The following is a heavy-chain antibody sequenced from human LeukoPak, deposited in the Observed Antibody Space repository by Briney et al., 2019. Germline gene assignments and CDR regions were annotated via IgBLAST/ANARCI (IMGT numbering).Heavy chain of an antibody. CDR1: GGAITNYY. CDR2: IYASGST. D-gene: IGHD3-3*01. J-gene: IGHJ6*03. CDR3: ARLNYDFWSGSAHYYYYYMDV. Sequence: SETLSLTCGVSGGAITNYYWNWIRQSAGKGLEWIGRIYASGSTNYNPSLKSRVTISVDTSKNQFSLKLSSVTAADTAVYYCARLNYDFWSGSAHYYYYYMDVWGKGTTVTVSS. V-gene: IGHV4-4*07.